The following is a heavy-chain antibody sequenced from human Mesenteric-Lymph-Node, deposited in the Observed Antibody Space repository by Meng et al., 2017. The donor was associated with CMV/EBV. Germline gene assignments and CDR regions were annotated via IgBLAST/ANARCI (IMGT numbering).Heavy chain of an antibody. Sequence: ASVKVSCKASHYIFSTYGISWVRQAPGQGLEWMGWINPYSGKPNYAQKLQGRVTMTTDTSTNTASMELRSLRSDDTAVYYCARGVPAAIRYFQHWGQGTLVTVSS. D-gene: IGHD2-2*02. CDR3: ARGVPAAIRYFQH. V-gene: IGHV1-18*01. CDR2: INPYSGKP. J-gene: IGHJ1*01. CDR1: HYIFSTYG.